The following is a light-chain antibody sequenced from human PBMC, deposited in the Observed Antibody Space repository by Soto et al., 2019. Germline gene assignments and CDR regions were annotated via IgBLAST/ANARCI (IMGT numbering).Light chain of an antibody. J-gene: IGKJ1*01. CDR2: GAS. V-gene: IGKV3-20*01. CDR1: QSVSSSY. CDR3: QQYGSSPWT. Sequence: EIVLTQSPGTLSLSPGEKATIYCRASQSVSSSYLAWYQQKPGQAPRLLIYGASSRATGIPDRFSGSGSGTDFTLTISRLEPEDFAVYYCQQYGSSPWTFGQGTKVDIK.